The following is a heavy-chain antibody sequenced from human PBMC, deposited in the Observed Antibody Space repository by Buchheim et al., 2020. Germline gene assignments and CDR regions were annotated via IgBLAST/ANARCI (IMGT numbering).Heavy chain of an antibody. CDR3: AKDFEGWLRFLGLGCDY. D-gene: IGHD5-12*01. J-gene: IGHJ4*02. Sequence: QVQLVESGGGVVQPGRSLRLSCAASGFTFSSYGMHWVRQAPGKGLEWVAVISYDGSNKYYADSVKGRFTISRDNSKNTLYLQMNSLRAEDTAVYYCAKDFEGWLRFLGLGCDYWGQGTL. CDR1: GFTFSSYG. CDR2: ISYDGSNK. V-gene: IGHV3-30*18.